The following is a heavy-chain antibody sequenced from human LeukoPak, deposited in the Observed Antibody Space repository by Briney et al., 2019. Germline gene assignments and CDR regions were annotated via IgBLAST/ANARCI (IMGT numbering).Heavy chain of an antibody. J-gene: IGHJ3*02. CDR1: GDSINSAY. V-gene: IGHV4-59*08. CDR3: ARVAASGTALDAFDR. CDR2: INYSGSA. D-gene: IGHD6-13*01. Sequence: PSETLSLTCTVSGDSINSAYWSWMRQPPGKGLEWIGYINYSGSASYNPSLKSRGTMSVDTSKNQFSLTLSSVTAADTAVYFCARVAASGTALDAFDRWGQGTMVTVSS.